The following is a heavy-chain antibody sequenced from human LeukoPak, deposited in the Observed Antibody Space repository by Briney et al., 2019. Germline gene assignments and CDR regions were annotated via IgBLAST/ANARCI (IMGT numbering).Heavy chain of an antibody. CDR3: ATFWGSYFDY. J-gene: IGHJ4*02. Sequence: ASLKVSCKVSGYTLTELSMHWVRKAPGKRLEWMGGFDPEDGETIYAQKFQGRVTMTEDTSTDTAYMELSSLRSEDTAVYYCATFWGSYFDYWGQGTLVTVCS. CDR2: FDPEDGET. D-gene: IGHD3-16*01. V-gene: IGHV1-24*01. CDR1: GYTLTELS.